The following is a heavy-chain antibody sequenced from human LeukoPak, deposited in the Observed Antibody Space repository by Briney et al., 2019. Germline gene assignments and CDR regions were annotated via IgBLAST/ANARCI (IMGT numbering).Heavy chain of an antibody. CDR2: ISGSGGST. Sequence: PGASLRLSCAASGFTFSGYAMSWVRQAPGKGLEWVSAISGSGGSTYYADSVKGRFTISRDNSKNTLYLQMNSLRAEDTAVYYCAKDPNYYDSSGYYHWGQGTLVTVSS. D-gene: IGHD3-22*01. V-gene: IGHV3-23*01. CDR3: AKDPNYYDSSGYYH. J-gene: IGHJ5*02. CDR1: GFTFSGYA.